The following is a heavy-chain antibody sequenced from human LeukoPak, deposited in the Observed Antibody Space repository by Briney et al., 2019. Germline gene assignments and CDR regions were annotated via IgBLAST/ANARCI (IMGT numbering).Heavy chain of an antibody. CDR2: ISAYNGDT. CDR3: AIYQGDAFDI. D-gene: IGHD2-2*01. Sequence: GASVKVSCKASAYNFISYGISWVRLVPGQGLEWMGWISAYNGDTNYAQKLQGRVTMTTDTSTSTAYMELRSLRSDDTAVYYCAIYQGDAFDIWGQGTMVTVSS. V-gene: IGHV1-18*01. J-gene: IGHJ3*02. CDR1: AYNFISYG.